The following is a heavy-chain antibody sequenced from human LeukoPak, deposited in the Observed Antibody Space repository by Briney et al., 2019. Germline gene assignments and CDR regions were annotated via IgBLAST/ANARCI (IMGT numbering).Heavy chain of an antibody. Sequence: GESLKISCKGSGYSFTSYWIGWVRQMPGKGLEWMGIIYPRDSDTRYSPSFQGQVTISADKSISTAYLQWSSLKASDTAMYYCAKTGPYSSSWYYFDYWGQGTLVTVSS. CDR1: GYSFTSYW. CDR2: IYPRDSDT. J-gene: IGHJ4*02. CDR3: AKTGPYSSSWYYFDY. V-gene: IGHV5-51*01. D-gene: IGHD6-13*01.